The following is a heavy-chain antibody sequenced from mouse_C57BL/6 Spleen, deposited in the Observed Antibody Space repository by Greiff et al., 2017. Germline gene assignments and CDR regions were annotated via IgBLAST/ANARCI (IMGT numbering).Heavy chain of an antibody. CDR1: GYTFTSYG. J-gene: IGHJ3*01. D-gene: IGHD1-1*01. Sequence: VQLQQSGAELARPGASVKLSCKASGYTFTSYGISWVKQRTGQGLEWIGEIYPRSGNTYYNEKFKGKATLTADKSSSTAYMELRSQTSEDSAVYFWAKARITTVVAPGAYWGQGTLVTVSA. CDR2: IYPRSGNT. V-gene: IGHV1-81*01. CDR3: AKARITTVVAPGAY.